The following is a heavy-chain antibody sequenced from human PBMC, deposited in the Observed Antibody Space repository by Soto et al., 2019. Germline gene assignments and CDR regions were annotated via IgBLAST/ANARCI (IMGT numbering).Heavy chain of an antibody. Sequence: GGSLRLSCVASGFTFSSSWMSWVRQAPGKGLEWVANINQDGSQRYYVDSVKGRFTISRDDAMTSLYLQMNSLRAEDTAIYYCARGFSSSPNWFDPWGRGTLVTVSS. V-gene: IGHV3-7*03. CDR1: GFTFSSSW. CDR3: ARGFSSSPNWFDP. D-gene: IGHD6-6*01. J-gene: IGHJ5*02. CDR2: INQDGSQR.